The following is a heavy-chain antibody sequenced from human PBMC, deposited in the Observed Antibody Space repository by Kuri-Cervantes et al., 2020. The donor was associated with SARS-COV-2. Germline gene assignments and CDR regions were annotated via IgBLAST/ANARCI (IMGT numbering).Heavy chain of an antibody. J-gene: IGHJ4*02. D-gene: IGHD1-26*01. Sequence: ASVNVSCKASGYTFTSYGISWVRQAPGQGLEWMGWISAYNGNTNYAQKLQGRVTMTTDTSTGTAYMELRSLRSDDTAVYYCAFSGSYLPFDYWGQGTLVTVSS. CDR1: GYTFTSYG. CDR2: ISAYNGNT. CDR3: AFSGSYLPFDY. V-gene: IGHV1-18*01.